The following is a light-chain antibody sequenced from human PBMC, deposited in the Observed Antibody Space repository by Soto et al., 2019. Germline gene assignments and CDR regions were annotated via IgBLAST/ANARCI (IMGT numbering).Light chain of an antibody. CDR2: DVS. CDR1: SSDVGGYNY. V-gene: IGLV2-14*01. CDR3: SSYTSSSRGV. Sequence: QSALTQPASVSGSPGQSITISCTGTSSDVGGYNYVSWYQQHPGKAPKLKIYDVSNRPSGVSNRFSGSKSGNTASLTISGLQAEDEADYYCSSYTSSSRGVFGTGTKLTVL. J-gene: IGLJ1*01.